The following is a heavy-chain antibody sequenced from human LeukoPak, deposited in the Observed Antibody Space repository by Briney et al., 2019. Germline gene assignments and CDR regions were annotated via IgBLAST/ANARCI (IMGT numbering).Heavy chain of an antibody. J-gene: IGHJ4*02. V-gene: IGHV3-7*03. CDR3: ARDKYGGTDY. CDR1: GFTFTTSW. D-gene: IGHD2-8*01. Sequence: GGSLRLSCAASGFTFTTSWMSWVRQAPGKGLEWVANIKGDGSEKYYVDSVKGRLTISRNNAKNSLFLQMKSLRAEDTAVYYCARDKYGGTDYWGQGTLVAVSS. CDR2: IKGDGSEK.